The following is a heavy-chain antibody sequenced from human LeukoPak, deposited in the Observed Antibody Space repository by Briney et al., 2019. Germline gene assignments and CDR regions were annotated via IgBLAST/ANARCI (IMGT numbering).Heavy chain of an antibody. V-gene: IGHV4-34*01. CDR3: AREVLFGWFDP. J-gene: IGHJ5*02. Sequence: PSETLSLTCAVYGGSFSAYYWSWIRQPPGKGLEWIGEINHSGSTNYNPSLKSRVTISVDTSKNQFSLRLSSVTAADTAVYYCAREVLFGWFDPWGQGTLVTVSS. CDR2: INHSGST. CDR1: GGSFSAYY. D-gene: IGHD3-16*01.